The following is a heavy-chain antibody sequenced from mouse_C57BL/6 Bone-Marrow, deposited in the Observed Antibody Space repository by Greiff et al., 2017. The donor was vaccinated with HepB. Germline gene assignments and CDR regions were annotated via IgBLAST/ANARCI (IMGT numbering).Heavy chain of an antibody. CDR1: GFSFNTYA. CDR3: VGGYYRWYFDV. Sequence: EVQGVESGGGLVQPKGSLKLSCAASGFSFNTYAMNWVRQAPGKGLEWVARIRSKSNNYATYYADSVKDRFTISRDDSESMLYLQMNNLKTEDTAMYYCVGGYYRWYFDVWGTGTTVTVSS. CDR2: IRSKSNNYAT. J-gene: IGHJ1*03. D-gene: IGHD2-3*01. V-gene: IGHV10-1*01.